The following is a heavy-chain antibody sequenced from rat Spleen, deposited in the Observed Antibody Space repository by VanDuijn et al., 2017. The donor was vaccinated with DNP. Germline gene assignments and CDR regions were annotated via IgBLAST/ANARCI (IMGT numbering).Heavy chain of an antibody. CDR1: GFTFSDYN. D-gene: IGHD1-1*01. Sequence: EVQLVESGGGLGQPGRSLKLSCEASGFTFSDYNMAWVRQAPTKGLELVAYISYFGDNTYSGDSVKGRFTIYRDNAENTLYLQMNSLRSEDSATYYCAKDPSLLQWSNWFAYWGQGTLVTVSS. CDR2: ISYFGDNT. CDR3: AKDPSLLQWSNWFAY. J-gene: IGHJ3*01. V-gene: IGHV5-20*01.